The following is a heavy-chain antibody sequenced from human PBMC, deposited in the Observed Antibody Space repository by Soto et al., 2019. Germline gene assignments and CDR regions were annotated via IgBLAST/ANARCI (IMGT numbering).Heavy chain of an antibody. V-gene: IGHV3-7*04. J-gene: IGHJ5*02. D-gene: IGHD2-15*01. CDR2: VNEDGSEK. CDR3: AREALLNWFDP. Sequence: RGLQWVANVNEDGSEKYYVDSVKGRFTMSRDNAKNSVYLQMNSLRAEDTAVYYCAREALLNWFDPWGQGTQVTVSS.